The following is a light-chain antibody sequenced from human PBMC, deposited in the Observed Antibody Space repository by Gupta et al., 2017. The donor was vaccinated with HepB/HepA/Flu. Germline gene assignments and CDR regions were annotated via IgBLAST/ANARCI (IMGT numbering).Light chain of an antibody. CDR1: QSVLYSSNNNNY. CDR2: WAS. V-gene: IGKV4-1*01. CDR3: QQYYSVTKT. Sequence: DIVMTQSPDSLAVSLGERATIHCKSSQSVLYSSNNNNYIAWYQQKPGQPPKLLFYWASTRESGVPDRFSGSGSGTDFTLTISSLQAEDVAVYYCQQYYSVTKTFGQGTKVEIK. J-gene: IGKJ1*01.